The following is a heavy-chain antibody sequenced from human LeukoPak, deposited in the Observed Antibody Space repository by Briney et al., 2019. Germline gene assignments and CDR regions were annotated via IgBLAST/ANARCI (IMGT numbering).Heavy chain of an antibody. CDR2: IIPILGIA. Sequence: GASVKVSCKASGGIFSSYTISWVRQAPGQGLEWMGRIIPILGIANYAQKFQGRVTIPADKSTSTAYMELSSLRSEDTAVYYCARDMGYCSSTSCYRIDYYYYYGMDVWGQGTTVTVSS. CDR1: GGIFSSYT. D-gene: IGHD2-2*01. J-gene: IGHJ6*02. V-gene: IGHV1-69*04. CDR3: ARDMGYCSSTSCYRIDYYYYYGMDV.